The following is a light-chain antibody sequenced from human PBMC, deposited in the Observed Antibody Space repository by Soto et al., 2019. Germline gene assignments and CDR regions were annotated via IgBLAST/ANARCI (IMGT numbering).Light chain of an antibody. Sequence: EIVLTQSAGTLPLSPGERATLSCRASQSVDSSYLAWYQQKPGQAPRLLIYGASSRATGIPDRFSGSGSGTDLTLTISRLEPEDFAMYYCKQFGSPFTFGLGPKWISN. CDR1: QSVDSSY. CDR3: KQFGSPFT. J-gene: IGKJ3*01. V-gene: IGKV3-20*01. CDR2: GAS.